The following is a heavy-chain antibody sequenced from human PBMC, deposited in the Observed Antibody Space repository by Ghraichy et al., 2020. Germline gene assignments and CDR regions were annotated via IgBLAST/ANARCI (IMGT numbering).Heavy chain of an antibody. CDR3: AKIGSRGYWYFDI. CDR1: GFTFSSFA. Sequence: GGSLRLSCAASGFTFSSFAMRWVRQAPGKGPEWVSAISSSGDSTFYADSVKGRFTVSRDNSKNTLYLQMNSLRVEDTAVFYCAKIGSRGYWYFDIWGRGTLVTVSS. CDR2: ISSSGDST. V-gene: IGHV3-23*01. J-gene: IGHJ2*01. D-gene: IGHD2-15*01.